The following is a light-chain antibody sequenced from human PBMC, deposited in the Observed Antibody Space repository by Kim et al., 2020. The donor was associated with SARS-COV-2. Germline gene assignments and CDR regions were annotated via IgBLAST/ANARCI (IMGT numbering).Light chain of an antibody. V-gene: IGKV3-11*01. CDR1: QSVSSY. J-gene: IGKJ1*01. Sequence: EIVLTQSPATLSLSPGEIATLSCRASQSVSSYLAWYQQKPGQAPRLLIYDASNRATGIPARFSGSGSGTDFTLTISSLEPEDFAVYYCQQRSKWPWTFGQGTKVDIK. CDR3: QQRSKWPWT. CDR2: DAS.